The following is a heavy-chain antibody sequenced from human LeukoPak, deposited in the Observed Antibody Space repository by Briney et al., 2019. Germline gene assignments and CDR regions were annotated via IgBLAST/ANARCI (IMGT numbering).Heavy chain of an antibody. CDR3: AKDWFESMGDIVVKTPVGAFDI. V-gene: IGHV3-23*01. CDR1: GFTFSSYA. D-gene: IGHD2-15*01. Sequence: GGSLRLSCAASGFTFSSYAMSWVRQAPGKRLECVSAISGSGGSTYYADSVKGRFTISRDNSKNTLYLEMNSLRAEDTAVYYCAKDWFESMGDIVVKTPVGAFDIWGQGTMVTVSS. CDR2: ISGSGGST. J-gene: IGHJ3*02.